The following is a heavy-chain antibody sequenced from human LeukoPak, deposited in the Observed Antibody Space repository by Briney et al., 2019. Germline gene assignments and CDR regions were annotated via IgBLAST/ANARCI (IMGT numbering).Heavy chain of an antibody. D-gene: IGHD3-9*01. J-gene: IGHJ2*01. CDR3: ARADDWLIGYFDL. Sequence: ASVKVSCKASGYTFANYYIHWVRQAPGQGLEWMGWINPNSGGTNYAQKFQGRVTMTRDTSISTAYMELSRLRSDDTAVYYCARADDWLIGYFDLWGRGTLVTVSS. V-gene: IGHV1-2*02. CDR1: GYTFANYY. CDR2: INPNSGGT.